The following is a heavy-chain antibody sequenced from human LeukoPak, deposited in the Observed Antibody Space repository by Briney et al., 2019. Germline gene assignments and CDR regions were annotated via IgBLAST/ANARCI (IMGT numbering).Heavy chain of an antibody. D-gene: IGHD3-16*02. CDR1: GGSISSYY. CDR3: ARGQNDYVWGSYRLGYFDY. CDR2: IYYSGST. J-gene: IGHJ4*02. Sequence: PSETLSLTCTVSGGSISSYYWSWIRQPPGKGLEWIGYIYYSGSTNYNPSLKSRVTISVDTSKNQFSLKLSSVTAADTAVYYCARGQNDYVWGSYRLGYFDYWGQGTLVTVSS. V-gene: IGHV4-59*01.